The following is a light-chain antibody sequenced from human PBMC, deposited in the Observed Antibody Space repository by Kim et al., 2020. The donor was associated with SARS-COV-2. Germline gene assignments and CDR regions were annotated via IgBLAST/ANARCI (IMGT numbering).Light chain of an antibody. V-gene: IGKV3-20*01. CDR3: QQYATSPIT. CDR2: GAS. J-gene: IGKJ5*01. CDR1: QTVDRNY. Sequence: STSDRATLSCRASQTVDRNYLAWYQQKPGQATRLLIYGASNRTNTIPARFGGSGSGTDFTLTISRLEPDDFAVYFCQQYATSPITFSQGTRLEIK.